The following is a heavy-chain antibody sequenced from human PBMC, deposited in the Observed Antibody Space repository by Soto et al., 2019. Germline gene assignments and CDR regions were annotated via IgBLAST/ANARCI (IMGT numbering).Heavy chain of an antibody. Sequence: SSETLSLTCAVYGGSFSGYYWIWIRQPPGKGLEWIGEINHSGSTNYNPSLKSRVTISVDTSKNQFSLKLSSVTAADTAVYYCARANRYYYDSSGYPYWGQGTLVTVSS. CDR1: GGSFSGYY. CDR3: ARANRYYYDSSGYPY. V-gene: IGHV4-34*01. D-gene: IGHD3-22*01. J-gene: IGHJ4*02. CDR2: INHSGST.